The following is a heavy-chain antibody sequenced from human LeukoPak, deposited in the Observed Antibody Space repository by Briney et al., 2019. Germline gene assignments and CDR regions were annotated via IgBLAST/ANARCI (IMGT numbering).Heavy chain of an antibody. Sequence: PSETLSLTCTVSGGPISSSSYYWGWIRQPPGNGLEWIGNIYYSGSTYYNPSLKSRVTISVDTSKKQFSLKLSSVTAADTAVYYCATYYCGGDCYSGYFDYWGQGTLVTASS. CDR3: ATYYCGGDCYSGYFDY. J-gene: IGHJ4*02. V-gene: IGHV4-39*01. CDR2: IYYSGST. D-gene: IGHD2-21*02. CDR1: GGPISSSSYY.